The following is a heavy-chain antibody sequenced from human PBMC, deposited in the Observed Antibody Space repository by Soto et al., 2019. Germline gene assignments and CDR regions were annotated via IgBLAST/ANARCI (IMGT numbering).Heavy chain of an antibody. J-gene: IGHJ4*02. V-gene: IGHV1-69*13. Sequence: SVKVSCKASGGSFSNYIFAWVRQAPGQGLEWMGGTIPMFATAQYAQKLQGRVTITADESTSAVYMDLTSLTSDDTAVYYCARGVFGKQWLVGFDTWGQGTLVTVSS. CDR2: TIPMFATA. CDR3: ARGVFGKQWLVGFDT. D-gene: IGHD6-19*01. CDR1: GGSFSNYI.